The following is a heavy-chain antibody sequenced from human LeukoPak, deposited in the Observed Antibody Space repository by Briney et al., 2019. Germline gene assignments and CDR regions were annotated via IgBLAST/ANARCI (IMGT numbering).Heavy chain of an antibody. CDR3: ARDVRYFDWLLRTYYYYYMDV. J-gene: IGHJ6*03. Sequence: ASVKVSCKASGYTFTSYGISWVRQAPGQGLEWMGWISAYNGNTNYAQKLQGRVTMTTDTSTSTAYMELRSLRSDDTAVYYCARDVRYFDWLLRTYYYYYMDVWGKGTTVTISS. D-gene: IGHD3-9*01. V-gene: IGHV1-18*01. CDR2: ISAYNGNT. CDR1: GYTFTSYG.